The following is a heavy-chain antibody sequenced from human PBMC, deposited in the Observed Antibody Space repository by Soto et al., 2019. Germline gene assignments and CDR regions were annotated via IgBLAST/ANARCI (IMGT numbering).Heavy chain of an antibody. J-gene: IGHJ6*03. V-gene: IGHV3-64*01. CDR3: EQRARPDFYYMDV. CDR2: ISSNGVGT. Sequence: EVQLAESGGGLAQPGGSLRLSCAASGFTLSGYAMDWVRQAPGKGLEYVSGISSNGVGTYYANSVLGRFTISRDNSKNTVSLQMGRLRTEEMAVYYCEQRARPDFYYMDVWGKGTTVTVSS. CDR1: GFTLSGYA. D-gene: IGHD6-6*01.